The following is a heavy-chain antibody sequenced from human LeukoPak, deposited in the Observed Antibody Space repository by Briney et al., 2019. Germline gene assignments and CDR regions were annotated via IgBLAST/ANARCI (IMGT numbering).Heavy chain of an antibody. CDR3: ARGACSGGSCYGRSYFDN. V-gene: IGHV4-31*03. CDR1: GGSISSDGYY. CDR2: IYNSGST. J-gene: IGHJ4*02. D-gene: IGHD2-15*01. Sequence: PSETLSLTCTVSGGSISSDGYYWSWIRQHPGRRLEWIGHIYNSGSTYYNPSLKSRVTLSVDTSKNQFSLRLRSVTAADTAVYYCARGACSGGSCYGRSYFDNWGQGTLVTVSS.